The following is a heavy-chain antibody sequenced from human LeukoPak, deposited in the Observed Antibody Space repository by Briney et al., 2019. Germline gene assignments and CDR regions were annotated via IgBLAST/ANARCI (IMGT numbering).Heavy chain of an antibody. CDR1: GYSFATYW. CDR3: AKTTVTNDAFDI. Sequence: GESLKISCEVSGYSFATYWIGWVRQMPEKGLEWMGIIYPGDSDTRYSPSFQGQVTISADKSFSIAYLQWSSLKASDTAMYYCAKTTVTNDAFDIWGQGTMVTVSS. CDR2: IYPGDSDT. D-gene: IGHD4-17*01. J-gene: IGHJ3*02. V-gene: IGHV5-51*01.